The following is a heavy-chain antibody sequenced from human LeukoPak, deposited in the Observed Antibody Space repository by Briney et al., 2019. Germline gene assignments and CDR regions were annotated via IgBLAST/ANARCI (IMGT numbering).Heavy chain of an antibody. CDR1: GDSINSYH. J-gene: IGHJ4*02. CDR2: IFTSGST. V-gene: IGHV4-4*07. D-gene: IGHD6-6*01. Sequence: PSETLSLTCTVSGDSINSYHWSWIRQPAGKGLEWIGRIFTSGSTNYNSSLKSRVTISVDTSKNQFSLELTSVTAADTAVYYCARENSSSSFDYWGQGTLVTVSS. CDR3: ARENSSSSFDY.